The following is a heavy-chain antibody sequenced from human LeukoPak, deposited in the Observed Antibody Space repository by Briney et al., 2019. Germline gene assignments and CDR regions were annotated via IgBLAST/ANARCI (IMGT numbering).Heavy chain of an antibody. V-gene: IGHV4-39*01. CDR3: ARAVGPTHNWFDP. CDR2: IYYSGNT. CDR1: GGSISSSSYY. D-gene: IGHD1-26*01. Sequence: SETLSLTCTVSGGSISSSSYYWGWFRQPPGKGLEWIGSIYYSGNTYYNPSLKSRVTISVDTSKNQFSLKLSTVTAADTAVYYCARAVGPTHNWFDPWGQGTLVTVSS. J-gene: IGHJ5*02.